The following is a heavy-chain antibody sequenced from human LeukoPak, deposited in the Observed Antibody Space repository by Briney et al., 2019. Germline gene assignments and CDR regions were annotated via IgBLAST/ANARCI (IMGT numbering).Heavy chain of an antibody. CDR2: INHSGST. V-gene: IGHV4-34*01. CDR3: ARGTRWFDP. CDR1: GGSFSGYY. J-gene: IGHJ5*02. Sequence: SETLSLTCAVYGGSFSGYYWSWIRQPPGKGLEWIGEINHSGSTNYNPSLKSRVTISVDTSKNQFSLKLSSVSAADTAVYYCARGTRWFDPWGRGTLVTVSS.